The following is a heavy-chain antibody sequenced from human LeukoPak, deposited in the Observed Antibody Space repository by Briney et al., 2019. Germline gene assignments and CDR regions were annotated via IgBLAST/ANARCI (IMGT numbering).Heavy chain of an antibody. CDR3: ARDRLLWFGELLPDAFDT. J-gene: IGHJ3*02. Sequence: GGSLRLSCAASGFTFSSYAMHWVRQAPGKGLEWVAVISYDGSNKYYADSVKGRFTISRDNSKNTLYLQMNSLRAEDTAVYYCARDRLLWFGELLPDAFDTWGQGTMVTVSS. CDR1: GFTFSSYA. D-gene: IGHD3-10*01. CDR2: ISYDGSNK. V-gene: IGHV3-30-3*01.